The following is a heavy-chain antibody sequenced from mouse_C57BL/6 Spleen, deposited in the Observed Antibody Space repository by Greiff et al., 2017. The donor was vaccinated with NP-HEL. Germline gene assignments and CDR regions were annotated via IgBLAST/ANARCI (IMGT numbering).Heavy chain of an antibody. J-gene: IGHJ4*01. Sequence: QVQLQQPGAELVRPGSSVKLSCKASGYTFTSYWMDWVKQRPGQGLEWIGNIYPSDSETHYNQKFKDKATLTVDKSSSTAYMQLSSLTSEDSAVYYCARGVTTVVARGYAMDYWGQGTSVTVSS. CDR1: GYTFTSYW. CDR3: ARGVTTVVARGYAMDY. CDR2: IYPSDSET. D-gene: IGHD1-1*01. V-gene: IGHV1-61*01.